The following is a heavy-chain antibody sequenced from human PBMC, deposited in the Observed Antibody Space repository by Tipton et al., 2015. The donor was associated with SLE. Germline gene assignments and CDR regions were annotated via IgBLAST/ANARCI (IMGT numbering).Heavy chain of an antibody. V-gene: IGHV4-34*01. CDR1: GRSFSSYY. D-gene: IGHD4/OR15-4a*01. J-gene: IGHJ4*02. Sequence: TLSLTCAVYGRSFSSYYWSWIRQPPGKGLEWIGEINHGGVTNYSPSLRSRVSMSVDMAKDQFSLKLSSVTAADSAMYYCARVETFMVVTPIYFFDHWGQGSLVTVSS. CDR2: INHGGVT. CDR3: ARVETFMVVTPIYFFDH.